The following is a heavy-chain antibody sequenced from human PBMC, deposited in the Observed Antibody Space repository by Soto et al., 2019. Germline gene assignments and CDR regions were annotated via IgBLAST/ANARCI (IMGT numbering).Heavy chain of an antibody. CDR1: GYTFTSYG. V-gene: IGHV1-18*01. CDR3: ARDRDGYSAGHYGMDV. CDR2: ISTYNGNT. Sequence: QVQLVQSGAEVKKPGASVKVSCKASGYTFTSYGINWVRQAPGQGLEWMGWISTYNGNTNYAQKLQGRVTMTTDTXTXXAYMDLRSLRSDDTAVYYCARDRDGYSAGHYGMDVWGQGTTVTVSS. D-gene: IGHD2-21*01. J-gene: IGHJ6*02.